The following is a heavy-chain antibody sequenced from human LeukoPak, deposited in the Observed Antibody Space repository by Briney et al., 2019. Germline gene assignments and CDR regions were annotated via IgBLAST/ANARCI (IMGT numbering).Heavy chain of an antibody. J-gene: IGHJ4*02. D-gene: IGHD6-19*01. CDR2: ISVFNGNT. V-gene: IGHV1-18*01. CDR3: ATYQAVAGHFDY. CDR1: GYTFTSYA. Sequence: GASVKVSCKASGYTFTSYAITWVRQAPGQGLEWLGWISVFNGNTKYAQILQGRVSMTTDTTASTAYMELRSLRSDDTAVYYCATYQAVAGHFDYWGQGTLVTVSS.